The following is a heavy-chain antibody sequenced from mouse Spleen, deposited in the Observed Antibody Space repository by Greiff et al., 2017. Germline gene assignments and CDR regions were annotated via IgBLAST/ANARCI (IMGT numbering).Heavy chain of an antibody. Sequence: HLVESGGGLVKPGGSLKLSCAASGFTFSDYGMAWVRQAPGKGPEWVAFISNLAYSIYYADTVTGRFTISRENAKNTLYLEMSSLRSEDTAMYYCARHRGNYGFAYWGQGTLVTVSA. J-gene: IGHJ3*01. CDR3: ARHRGNYGFAY. D-gene: IGHD2-1*01. CDR2: ISNLAYSI. V-gene: IGHV5-15*01. CDR1: GFTFSDYG.